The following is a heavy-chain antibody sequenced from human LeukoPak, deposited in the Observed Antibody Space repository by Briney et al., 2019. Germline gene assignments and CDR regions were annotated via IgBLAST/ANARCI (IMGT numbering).Heavy chain of an antibody. V-gene: IGHV3-23*05. D-gene: IGHD6-19*01. CDR3: TKFEGATIPGWFNDY. Sequence: GGSLRLSCAASEFIFSDYAMGWVRQAPGKGPEWVSTIDKTTYPTFYADSVKGRFTISRDNSKNTLYLQMNSLRNEDTAVYFCTKFEGATIPGWFNDYWGQGILVTVSS. CDR2: IDKTTYPT. CDR1: EFIFSDYA. J-gene: IGHJ4*02.